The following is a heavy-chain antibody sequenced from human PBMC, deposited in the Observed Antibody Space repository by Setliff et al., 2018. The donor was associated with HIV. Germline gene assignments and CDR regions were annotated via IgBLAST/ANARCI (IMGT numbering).Heavy chain of an antibody. CDR1: GFTFSTFA. V-gene: IGHV3-23*01. J-gene: IGHJ4*02. CDR2: ISHSGETT. Sequence: GGSLRLSCAASGFTFSTFAMSWVRQAPGKGLEWVSTISHSGETTYFADSVKGRFTISRDNSKNTLYLQMSSLKVDDTAIYFCAKALYGHSSAVGPDFWGQGTLVTVPQ. CDR3: AKALYGHSSAVGPDF. D-gene: IGHD4-17*01.